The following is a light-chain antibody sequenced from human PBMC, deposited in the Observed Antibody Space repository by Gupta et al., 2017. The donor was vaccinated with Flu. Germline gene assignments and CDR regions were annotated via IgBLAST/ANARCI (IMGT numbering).Light chain of an antibody. CDR1: QSVRSAY. J-gene: IGKJ1*01. V-gene: IGKV3-20*01. Sequence: GTLSLPPGERATLSCRASQSVRSAYIAWYQQTPGQAPRLLIYGASGRATDIPDRFSGSESGTDFTLTINRLEPEDFAVYYCQQDVSSPWTFGQGTKVEIK. CDR2: GAS. CDR3: QQDVSSPWT.